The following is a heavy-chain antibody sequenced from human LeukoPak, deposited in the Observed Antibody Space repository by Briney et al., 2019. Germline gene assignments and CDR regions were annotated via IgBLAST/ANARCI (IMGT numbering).Heavy chain of an antibody. J-gene: IGHJ6*02. CDR3: AKDRHCSGGSCYLPQIYYYYGMDV. Sequence: PGRSLRLSCAASGFTFSSYGMHWVRQAPGKGLEWVAVISYDGSNKYYADSVKGRFTISRDNSENTLYLQMNSLRAEDTAVYYCAKDRHCSGGSCYLPQIYYYYGMDVWGQGTTVTVSS. CDR1: GFTFSSYG. V-gene: IGHV3-30*18. D-gene: IGHD2-15*01. CDR2: ISYDGSNK.